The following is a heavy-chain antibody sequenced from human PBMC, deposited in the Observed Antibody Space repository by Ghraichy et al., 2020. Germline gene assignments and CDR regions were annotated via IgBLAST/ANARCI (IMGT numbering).Heavy chain of an antibody. J-gene: IGHJ3*01. CDR1: GVSISSAGGFS. V-gene: IGHV4-30-2*06. D-gene: IGHD1-14*01. Sequence: SLNISCAVSGVSISSAGGFSWNWVRQSPGKGLEWIAFSYNSGSTYYNPSLKSRVTISLDMSKNQFSLRLSSVTAADTALYYCARGGEGTSPVHAFGLWGQGRLVTVSS. CDR2: SYNSGST. CDR3: ARGGEGTSPVHAFGL.